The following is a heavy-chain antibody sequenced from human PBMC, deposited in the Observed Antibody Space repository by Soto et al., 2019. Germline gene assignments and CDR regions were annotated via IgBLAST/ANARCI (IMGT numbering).Heavy chain of an antibody. CDR1: GFTFSSYG. V-gene: IGHV3-30*18. CDR2: ISYDGSNK. CDR3: AKDESSVVVIEMDAFDI. J-gene: IGHJ3*02. D-gene: IGHD3-22*01. Sequence: PGGSLRLSCAASGFTFSSYGMHWVRQAPGKGPEWVAVISYDGSNKYYADSVKGRFTISRDNSKNTLYLQMNSLRAEDTAVYYCAKDESSVVVIEMDAFDIWGQGTMVTVSS.